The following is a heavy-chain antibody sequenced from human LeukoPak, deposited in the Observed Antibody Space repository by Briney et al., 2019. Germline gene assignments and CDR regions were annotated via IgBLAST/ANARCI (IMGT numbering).Heavy chain of an antibody. V-gene: IGHV3-23*01. Sequence: GGSLRLSCAASGFTFSSYAMSWVRQAPGKGLEWVSAISGSGGSTYYADSVKGRFTISRDNSKNTLYLQMNSLRAEDTAVYYCAKAYSSWPPYYYYGMDVWGQGTTVTVSS. CDR2: ISGSGGST. CDR1: GFTFSSYA. D-gene: IGHD6-19*01. CDR3: AKAYSSWPPYYYYGMDV. J-gene: IGHJ6*02.